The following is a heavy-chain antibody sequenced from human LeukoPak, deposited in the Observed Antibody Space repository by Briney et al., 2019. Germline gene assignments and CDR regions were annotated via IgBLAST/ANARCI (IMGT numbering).Heavy chain of an antibody. Sequence: PSETLSLTCTVSGGSISSSSYYWGWIRQPPGKGLEWIGIIYHSGSTYYNPSLKSRATISVDTSNNQFSLKLSSVTAADTAVYYCARVDNTIFRVVIPTAFDYWGQGTLVTVSS. V-gene: IGHV4-39*07. D-gene: IGHD3-3*01. CDR2: IYHSGST. CDR1: GGSISSSSYY. CDR3: ARVDNTIFRVVIPTAFDY. J-gene: IGHJ4*02.